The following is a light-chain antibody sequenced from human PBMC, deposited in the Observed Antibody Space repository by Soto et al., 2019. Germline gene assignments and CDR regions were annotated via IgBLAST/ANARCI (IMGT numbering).Light chain of an antibody. CDR3: SSYTSSSTRV. J-gene: IGLJ1*01. CDR2: EVI. V-gene: IGLV2-14*01. Sequence: QSALTQPASVSGSPGQSITISCTGTSSDVGGYNYVSWYQQHPGKAPKLMIYEVINRPSGVSNRFSGSKSGNTASLTISWLQAEDEADYYCSSYTSSSTRVFGTGTKLTVL. CDR1: SSDVGGYNY.